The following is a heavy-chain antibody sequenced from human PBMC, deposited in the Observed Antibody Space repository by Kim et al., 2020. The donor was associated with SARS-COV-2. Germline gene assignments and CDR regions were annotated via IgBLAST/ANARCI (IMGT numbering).Heavy chain of an antibody. Sequence: EESVEGGFTITRDNTKKTPYHQMNSMRAEDTAVYYCAGGTGCSWRCMDFWGQGTLVTVSS. D-gene: IGHD6-13*01. CDR3: AGGTGCSWRCMDF. V-gene: IGHV3-53*01. J-gene: IGHJ4*02.